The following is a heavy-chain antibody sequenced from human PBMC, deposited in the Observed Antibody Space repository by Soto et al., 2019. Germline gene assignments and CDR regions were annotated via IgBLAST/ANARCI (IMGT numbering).Heavy chain of an antibody. CDR3: ARDKYCDYSNDY. D-gene: IGHD4-17*01. J-gene: IGHJ4*02. Sequence: DSVKGRFTISRDNAKNSLYLQMNSLRAEDTAVYYCARDKYCDYSNDYWGQGTLVTVSS. V-gene: IGHV3-7*01.